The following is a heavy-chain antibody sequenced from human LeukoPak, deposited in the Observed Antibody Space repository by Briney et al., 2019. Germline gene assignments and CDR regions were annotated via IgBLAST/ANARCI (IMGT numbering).Heavy chain of an antibody. V-gene: IGHV4-39*01. D-gene: IGHD3-10*01. J-gene: IGHJ4*02. CDR3: ASHRKLPSVLPFDY. CDR2: IYYSGST. Sequence: ASETLSLTCTVSGVSISSSNSYWGWIRQPPGKGLEWIGSIYYSGSTYYNPSLKSRVTISVDTSKNQFSLKLSSVTAADTAVYYCASHRKLPSVLPFDYWGQGTLVTVSS. CDR1: GVSISSSNSY.